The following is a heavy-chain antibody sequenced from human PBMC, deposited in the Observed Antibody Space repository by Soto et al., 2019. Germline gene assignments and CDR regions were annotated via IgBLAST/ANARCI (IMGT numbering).Heavy chain of an antibody. Sequence: ASVKVSCKASRYTFNSYGIRWVRQATGQGLEWMGWISAYNGNTIYAQKLQGRVTMTTDTSTSTAYMELRSLRSDDTVVYYGARRASGWFLDVWGQGTTVTVS. CDR3: ARRASGWFLDV. J-gene: IGHJ6*02. D-gene: IGHD6-19*01. V-gene: IGHV1-18*01. CDR1: RYTFNSYG. CDR2: ISAYNGNT.